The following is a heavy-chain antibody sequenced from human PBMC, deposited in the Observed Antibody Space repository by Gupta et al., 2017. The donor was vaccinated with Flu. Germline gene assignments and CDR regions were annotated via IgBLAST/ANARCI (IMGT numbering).Heavy chain of an antibody. J-gene: IGHJ6*02. CDR1: GFSLSTSGMR. CDR3: ARTPPSFYYYYGMDV. V-gene: IGHV2-70*04. CDR2: IDWDDDK. Sequence: QVTLKESGPALVKPTQTLTLTCTFSGFSLSTSGMRVSWIRQPPGKALEWLARIDWDDDKFYSTSLKTRLTISKDTSKNQVVLTMTNMDPVDTATYYCARTPPSFYYYYGMDVWGQGTTVTVSS.